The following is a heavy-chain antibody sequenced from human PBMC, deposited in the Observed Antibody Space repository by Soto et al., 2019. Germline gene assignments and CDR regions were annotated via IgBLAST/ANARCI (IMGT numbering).Heavy chain of an antibody. V-gene: IGHV4-59*01. CDR1: GGSISSYY. CDR2: IYYSGST. D-gene: IGHD1-1*01. CDR3: ARWTEGRSGPVHDAFDI. Sequence: SETLSLTCTVSGGSISSYYWSWIRQPPGKGLEWIGYIYYSGSTNYNPSLKSRVTISVDTSKNQFSLKLSSVTAADTAVYYCARWTEGRSGPVHDAFDIWGQGTMVTVSS. J-gene: IGHJ3*02.